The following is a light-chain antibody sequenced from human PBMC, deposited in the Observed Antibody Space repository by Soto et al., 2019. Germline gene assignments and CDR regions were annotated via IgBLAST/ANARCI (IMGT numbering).Light chain of an antibody. CDR1: QSIGNN. V-gene: IGKV3-15*01. CDR3: QQYNSWPLT. CDR2: DAS. Sequence: EIVMTQSPATLSVSPGERATLSCRASQSIGNNLAWYQQKPGQAPRLLIYDASTRATGIPARFSGSGSGTEFALTISSLQSEDFAVYSCQQYNSWPLTFGGGAKVEIK. J-gene: IGKJ4*01.